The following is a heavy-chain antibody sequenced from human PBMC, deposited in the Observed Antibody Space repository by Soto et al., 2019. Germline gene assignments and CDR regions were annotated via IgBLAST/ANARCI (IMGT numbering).Heavy chain of an antibody. J-gene: IGHJ6*02. CDR1: GFTLSTYR. D-gene: IGHD3-10*01. V-gene: IGHV3-48*02. CDR3: ARGFDLQYGLDV. CDR2: ISGSSNII. Sequence: EVQLVESGGGLIQRGGSLRLSCAASGFTLSTYRLNWVRQAPGKGLEWLSYISGSSNIIYYADSVKGRFTISRDNAKNSLYLQMNSLRDEDTAVYFCARGFDLQYGLDVWGQGTTVTVSS.